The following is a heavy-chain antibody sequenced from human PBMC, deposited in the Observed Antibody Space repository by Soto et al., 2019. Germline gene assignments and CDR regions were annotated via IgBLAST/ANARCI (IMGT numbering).Heavy chain of an antibody. CDR1: GGSISSYY. V-gene: IGHV4-59*01. CDR3: ARDHSDSSSSVWFDP. CDR2: IYYSGST. J-gene: IGHJ5*02. D-gene: IGHD6-6*01. Sequence: SETLSLTCTVSGGSISSYYWSWIRQPPGKGLEWIGYIYYSGSTNYNPSLKSRVTISVDTSKNQFSLKLSSVTAADTAVYYCARDHSDSSSSVWFDPWGQGTPVTVSA.